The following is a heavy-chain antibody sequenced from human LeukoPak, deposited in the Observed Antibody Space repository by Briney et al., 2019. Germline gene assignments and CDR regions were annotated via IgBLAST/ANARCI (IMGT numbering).Heavy chain of an antibody. Sequence: SETLSLTCTVSGGSISSYYWSWIRQPAGKGLEWIGRIYTSGSTNYNPSLKSRVTMSVDTSKNQFSLKLSSVTAADTAVYYCARDVAAGGLGDDAFDIWGQGTMVTVSS. CDR1: GGSISSYY. D-gene: IGHD6-13*01. J-gene: IGHJ3*02. V-gene: IGHV4-4*07. CDR3: ARDVAAGGLGDDAFDI. CDR2: IYTSGST.